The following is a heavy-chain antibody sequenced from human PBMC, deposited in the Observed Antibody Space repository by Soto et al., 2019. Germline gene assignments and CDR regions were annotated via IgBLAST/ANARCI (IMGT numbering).Heavy chain of an antibody. Sequence: SVKVSCKASGGTFSSYAISWVRQAPGQGLEWMGGIIPIFGTANYAQKFQGRVTITADESTSTAYMELSSLRSEDTAVYYCARDRSAGALVDTAMGPSGYYYYYGMDVWGQGTTVTVSS. CDR1: GGTFSSYA. V-gene: IGHV1-69*13. D-gene: IGHD5-18*01. CDR3: ARDRSAGALVDTAMGPSGYYYYYGMDV. J-gene: IGHJ6*02. CDR2: IIPIFGTA.